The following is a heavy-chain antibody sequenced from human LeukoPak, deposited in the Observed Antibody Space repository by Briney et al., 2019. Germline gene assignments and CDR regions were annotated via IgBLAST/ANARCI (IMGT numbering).Heavy chain of an antibody. CDR1: GYTLTELS. J-gene: IGHJ4*02. CDR2: FDPEDGET. D-gene: IGHD3-16*01. Sequence: ASVKVSCKVSGYTLTELSMHWVRQAPGKGLEWMGGFDPEDGETMYAQKFQGRVTMTEDTSTDTAYMELSSIGSEETAVYYCATDLDVSGSWGQGTLVTVS. CDR3: ATDLDVSGS. V-gene: IGHV1-24*01.